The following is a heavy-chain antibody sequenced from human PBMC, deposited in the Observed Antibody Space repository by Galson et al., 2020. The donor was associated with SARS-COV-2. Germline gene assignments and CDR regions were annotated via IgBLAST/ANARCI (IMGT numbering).Heavy chain of an antibody. CDR2: IVPIFGTA. D-gene: IGHD2-2*01. J-gene: IGHJ6*03. Sequence: SVKVSCKASGGTFSSYAISWVRQAPGQGLEWMGGIVPIFGTANYAQKFQGRVTITADESTSTAYMELSSLRSEDTAVYYCARAMWGRSSSYVSDYYYYYMDVWGKGTTVTVSS. CDR1: GGTFSSYA. CDR3: ARAMWGRSSSYVSDYYYYYMDV. V-gene: IGHV1-69*13.